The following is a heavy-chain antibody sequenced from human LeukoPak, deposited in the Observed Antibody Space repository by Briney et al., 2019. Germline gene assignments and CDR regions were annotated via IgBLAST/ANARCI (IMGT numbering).Heavy chain of an antibody. CDR3: ARHPTYYYGSGSYLDY. V-gene: IGHV4-39*01. D-gene: IGHD3-10*01. CDR1: GGSISSSSYY. CDR2: IYYSGST. Sequence: SETLSLTCTVSGGSISSSSYYWGWIRQPPGKGLEWIGSIYYSGSTYYNPSLKSRVTISVDTPKNQFSLKLSSVTAADTAVYYCARHPTYYYGSGSYLDYWGQGTLVTVSS. J-gene: IGHJ4*02.